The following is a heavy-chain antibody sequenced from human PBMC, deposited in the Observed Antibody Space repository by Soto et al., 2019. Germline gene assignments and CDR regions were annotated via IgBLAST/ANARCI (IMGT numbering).Heavy chain of an antibody. D-gene: IGHD3-10*01. CDR3: ARIGYYGSGKSMDV. CDR2: IDWDDDK. J-gene: IGHJ6*02. V-gene: IGHV2-70*01. CDR1: GFSLSTSGMC. Sequence: SGPTLVNPTQTVTLTCPFSGFSLSTSGMCVSWIRQPPGKALEWLALIDWDDDKYYSTSLKTRLTISKDTSKNQVVLTMTNMDPVDTATYYCARIGYYGSGKSMDVWGQGTTVTVSS.